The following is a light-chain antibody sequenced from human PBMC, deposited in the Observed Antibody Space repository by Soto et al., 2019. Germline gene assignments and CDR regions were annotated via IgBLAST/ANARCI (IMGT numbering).Light chain of an antibody. Sequence: DIQMTQSPSTLSASVGDRVTITCRASQSISSWLAWYQQKTGKVPKLLIYDASSLESGVPSRFSGSGSGTEFTLTINSLQPDDFATYYCQQYDSYSPVTFGGGTKVDIK. CDR3: QQYDSYSPVT. J-gene: IGKJ4*01. V-gene: IGKV1-5*01. CDR2: DAS. CDR1: QSISSW.